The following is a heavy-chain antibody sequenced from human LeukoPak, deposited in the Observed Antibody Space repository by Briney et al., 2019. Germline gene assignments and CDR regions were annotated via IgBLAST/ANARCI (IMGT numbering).Heavy chain of an antibody. CDR1: GFTFSSYA. Sequence: GGSLRLSCAASGFTFSSYAMSWVRQAPGKGLEWVSAISGSGGSTYYADSVKGRFTISRDNSKNTLNLQMNSLRAEDTAVYYCAKDPYSSSWSDYYGMDVWGQGTTVTVSS. CDR2: ISGSGGST. V-gene: IGHV3-23*01. CDR3: AKDPYSSSWSDYYGMDV. J-gene: IGHJ6*02. D-gene: IGHD6-13*01.